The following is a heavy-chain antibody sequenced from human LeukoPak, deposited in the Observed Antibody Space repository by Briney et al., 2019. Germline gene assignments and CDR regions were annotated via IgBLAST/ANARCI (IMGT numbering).Heavy chain of an antibody. CDR2: INSDGSTT. V-gene: IGHV3-74*03. CDR1: GFSLGSYW. Sequence: GGSLRLSCAASGFSLGSYWMHWVRQVPGKGLVWVARINSDGSTTTYADSVKGRFTISRDNAKNTLYVQINSLRAEDTAVYYCAQAAAGTRNAFDIWGQGTMVTVSS. J-gene: IGHJ3*02. CDR3: AQAAAGTRNAFDI. D-gene: IGHD6-13*01.